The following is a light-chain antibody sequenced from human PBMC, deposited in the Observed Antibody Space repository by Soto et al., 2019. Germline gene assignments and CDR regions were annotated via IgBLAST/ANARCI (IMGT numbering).Light chain of an antibody. CDR2: GAS. Sequence: ELVLTQSPGTLSLSPGERATLSCRASQSFSSNFLAWYQQKPGQAPRLLIYGASFRATGIPDRFSGSGSGTDFTLIISRLEPEDFAVYYCQQYGTSPYTFGQGTKLEIK. CDR1: QSFSSNF. J-gene: IGKJ2*01. V-gene: IGKV3-20*01. CDR3: QQYGTSPYT.